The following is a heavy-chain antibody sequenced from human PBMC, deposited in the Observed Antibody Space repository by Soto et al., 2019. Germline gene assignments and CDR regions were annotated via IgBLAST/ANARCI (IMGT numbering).Heavy chain of an antibody. CDR2: IYYSGST. CDR1: GGSISSGGYY. V-gene: IGHV4-31*03. J-gene: IGHJ4*02. Sequence: PSDTLSLTCTVSGGSISSGGYYWNWIRQHPGKGLEWIGYIYYSGSTYYNPSLKSRVTISVDTSKNQFSLKLSSVTAADTAVYYCAREGGIVGATTVDYWGQGTLVTVSS. D-gene: IGHD1-26*01. CDR3: AREGGIVGATTVDY.